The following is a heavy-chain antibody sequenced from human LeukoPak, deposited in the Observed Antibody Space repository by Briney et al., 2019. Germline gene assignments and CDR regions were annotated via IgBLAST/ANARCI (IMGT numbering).Heavy chain of an antibody. CDR1: GGSISSGGYS. V-gene: IGHV4-30-2*01. CDR2: IYHSGST. CDR3: ARAGYYDSSGYFSFYFDR. D-gene: IGHD3-22*01. J-gene: IGHJ4*02. Sequence: SETLSLTCAVSGGSISSGGYSWSWIRQPPGKGLEWIGYIYHSGSTYYGPSLKSRVTMSVDRSKNQFSLKLSSVTAADTAMYYCARAGYYDSSGYFSFYFDRWGQGTLVTVSS.